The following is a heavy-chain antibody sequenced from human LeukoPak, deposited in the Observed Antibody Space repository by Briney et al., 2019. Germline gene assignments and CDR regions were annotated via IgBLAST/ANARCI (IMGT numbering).Heavy chain of an antibody. CDR2: INTGNGNT. Sequence: APVTVCCTASGYTFTSYAMHWVRQAPGQRLEWMGWINTGNGNTKYSQNFQGRVTITRDTSASTAYMDLSSLRSEDTAVYYCARDESYAVYWGQGTLVTVSS. J-gene: IGHJ4*02. V-gene: IGHV1-3*04. CDR3: ARDESYAVY. CDR1: GYTFTSYA. D-gene: IGHD3-10*01.